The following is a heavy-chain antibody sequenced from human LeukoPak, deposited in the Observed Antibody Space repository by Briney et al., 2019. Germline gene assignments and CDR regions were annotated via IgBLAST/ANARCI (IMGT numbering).Heavy chain of an antibody. Sequence: SETLSLTCAVYGGSFSGYYWSWIRQPPGKGLEWIGEINHSGSPNYNPSLKSRVTISVDTSKNQFSLKLSSVTAADTAVYYCARALMSPISIWGQGTMVTVSS. CDR2: INHSGSP. D-gene: IGHD3-10*02. CDR3: ARALMSPISI. CDR1: GGSFSGYY. J-gene: IGHJ3*02. V-gene: IGHV4-34*01.